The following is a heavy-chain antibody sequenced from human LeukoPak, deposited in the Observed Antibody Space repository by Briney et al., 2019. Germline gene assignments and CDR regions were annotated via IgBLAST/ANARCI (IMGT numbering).Heavy chain of an antibody. V-gene: IGHV3-21*01. CDR1: GFTFSSYS. CDR2: ISSSSSYI. D-gene: IGHD2-2*01. Sequence: PGGSLRLSCAASGFTFSSYSMNWVRQAPGKGLEWVSSISSSSSYIYYADSVKGRFTISRDNAKNSLYLQMNSLRAEDTAVYYCARANCSSTSCPDYWAREPWSPSPQ. CDR3: ARANCSSTSCPDY. J-gene: IGHJ4*02.